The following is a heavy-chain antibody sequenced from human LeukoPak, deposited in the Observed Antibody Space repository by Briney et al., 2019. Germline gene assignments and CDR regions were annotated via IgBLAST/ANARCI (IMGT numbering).Heavy chain of an antibody. D-gene: IGHD1-26*01. Sequence: HTGGSLRLSCAASGFTFSSYAMSWVRQAPGKGLEWVSVVSNGAGSTYYADSVKGRFTISRDNSKNTLYLQVNSLRAEDTAVYYCAKGGKWDVTPFDYWGQGTLVTVSS. V-gene: IGHV3-23*01. CDR1: GFTFSSYA. CDR3: AKGGKWDVTPFDY. J-gene: IGHJ4*02. CDR2: VSNGAGST.